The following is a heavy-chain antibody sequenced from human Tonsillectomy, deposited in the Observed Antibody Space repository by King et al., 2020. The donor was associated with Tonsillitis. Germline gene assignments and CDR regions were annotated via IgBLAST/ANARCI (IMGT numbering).Heavy chain of an antibody. CDR3: TTEGDV. J-gene: IGHJ6*02. V-gene: IGHV3-15*01. Sequence: VQLVESGGGFVKPGGSLRLSFAASVFTFSNAWMSWVRQAPGKGLEWVVRIKSKTDGGTTDYAAPGKGRFTISRDDSKNTLYLQMNSLKTEDTAVYYCTTEGDVWGQGTTVTVSS. CDR1: VFTFSNAW. CDR2: IKSKTDGGTT.